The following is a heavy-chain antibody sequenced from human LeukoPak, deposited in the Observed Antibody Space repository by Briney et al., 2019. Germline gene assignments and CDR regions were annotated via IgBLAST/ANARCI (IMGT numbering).Heavy chain of an antibody. V-gene: IGHV4-59*01. CDR2: IYYSGST. CDR1: GGSISSYY. J-gene: IGHJ4*02. CDR3: ARGGMATIRY. Sequence: PSETLSLTCTVSGGSISSYYWSWIRQPPGQGLEWIGYIYYSGSTNYNPSLKSRVTISVDTPKNQFSLKLSSVTAADTAVYYCARGGMATIRYWGQGTLVTVSS. D-gene: IGHD5-24*01.